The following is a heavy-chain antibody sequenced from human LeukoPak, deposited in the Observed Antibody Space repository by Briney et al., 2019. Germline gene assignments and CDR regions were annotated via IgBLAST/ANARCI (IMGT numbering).Heavy chain of an antibody. J-gene: IGHJ4*02. Sequence: ASVKVSCKASGYTFTSYYMHWVRQAPGQGLGWMGGFDPEDGETIYAQKFQGRVTMTEDTSTDTAYMELSSLRSEDTAVYYCATGLISTGYYNQSPDYWGQGTLVTVSS. CDR3: ATGLISTGYYNQSPDY. CDR1: GYTFTSYY. CDR2: FDPEDGET. D-gene: IGHD3-9*01. V-gene: IGHV1-24*01.